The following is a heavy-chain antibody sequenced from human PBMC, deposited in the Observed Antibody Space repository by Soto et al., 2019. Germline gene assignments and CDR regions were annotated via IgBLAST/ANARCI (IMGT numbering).Heavy chain of an antibody. J-gene: IGHJ5*02. CDR2: MNPGSGDT. CDR3: ARMATFGSLNWFDP. Sequence: GASVKVSCKASGYSFTNNDVAWVRQATGQWLEWMGWMNPGSGDTGYARKFQGRVTMTRDISIATAYMELSSLRSDDTAIYYCARMATFGSLNWFDPRGQGTLVTVSS. V-gene: IGHV1-8*01. D-gene: IGHD3-16*01. CDR1: GYSFTNND.